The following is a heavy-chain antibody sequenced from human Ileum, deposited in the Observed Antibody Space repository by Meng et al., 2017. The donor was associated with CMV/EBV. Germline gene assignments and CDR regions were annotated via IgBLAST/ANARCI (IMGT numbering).Heavy chain of an antibody. CDR3: ARNGYYSLDY. CDR1: GDSFSSSRW. Sequence: LTCTVSGDSFSSSRWWSWVRQPTGKGLEWIGEIYHSGTTTYNPSLKSRVTISPDESKNEFSLKLTSVTAADTAVYYCARNGYYSLDYWSQGTLVTVSS. D-gene: IGHD3-22*01. V-gene: IGHV4-4*02. J-gene: IGHJ4*02. CDR2: IYHSGTT.